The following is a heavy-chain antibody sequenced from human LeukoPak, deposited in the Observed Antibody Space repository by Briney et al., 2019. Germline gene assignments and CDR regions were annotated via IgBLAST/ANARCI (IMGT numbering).Heavy chain of an antibody. D-gene: IGHD6-19*01. Sequence: KPSETLSLTCAVYGGSFSGYYWSWIRQPPGKGLEWIGEINHSGSTNYNPSLKSRVTISVDTSKNQFSLKLSSVTAADTAVYYCARVSSSGWYEWGNFDYWGQGTLVTVSS. CDR2: INHSGST. J-gene: IGHJ4*02. CDR1: GGSFSGYY. V-gene: IGHV4-34*01. CDR3: ARVSSSGWYEWGNFDY.